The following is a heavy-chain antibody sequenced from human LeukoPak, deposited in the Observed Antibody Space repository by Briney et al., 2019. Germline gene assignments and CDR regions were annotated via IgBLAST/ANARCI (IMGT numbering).Heavy chain of an antibody. D-gene: IGHD3-22*01. J-gene: IGHJ2*01. V-gene: IGHV1-69*13. CDR3: ARRVSRSYYDSSGYGGWYFDL. CDR1: GGTFSSYA. CDR2: IIPIFGTA. Sequence: ASVKVSCKASGGTFSSYAISWVRQAPGQGLEWMGGIIPIFGTANYAQKFQGRVTITADESTSTAYMELSSLRPEDTAVYYCARRVSRSYYDSSGYGGWYFDLWGRGTLVTVSS.